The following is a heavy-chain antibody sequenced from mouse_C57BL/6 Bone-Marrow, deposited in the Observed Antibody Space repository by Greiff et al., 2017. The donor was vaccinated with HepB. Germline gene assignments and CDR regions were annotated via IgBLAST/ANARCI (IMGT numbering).Heavy chain of an antibody. Sequence: LVESGAELARPGASVKMSCKASGYTFTSYTMHWVKQRPGQGLEWIGYINPSSGYTKYNQKFKDKATVTADKSSSTAYMQLSSLTSEDSAVYYCARLRAYVADWGQGTLVTVSA. D-gene: IGHD1-1*01. CDR2: INPSSGYT. V-gene: IGHV1-4*01. CDR3: ARLRAYVAD. CDR1: GYTFTSYT. J-gene: IGHJ3*01.